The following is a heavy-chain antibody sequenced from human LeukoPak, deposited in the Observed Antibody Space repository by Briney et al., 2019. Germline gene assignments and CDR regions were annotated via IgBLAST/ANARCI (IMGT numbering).Heavy chain of an antibody. D-gene: IGHD2-2*01. CDR2: ISSSGSTI. V-gene: IGHV3-48*03. J-gene: IGHJ3*02. CDR1: GFTFSSYE. Sequence: GGSLRLSCAASGFTFSSYEMNWVRQAPGKGLEWVSCISSSGSTIYYADSVKGRFTISRDNAKNSPYLQMNSLRAEDTAVYYCARGYCSSTSCYRRGAFDIWGQGTMVTVSS. CDR3: ARGYCSSTSCYRRGAFDI.